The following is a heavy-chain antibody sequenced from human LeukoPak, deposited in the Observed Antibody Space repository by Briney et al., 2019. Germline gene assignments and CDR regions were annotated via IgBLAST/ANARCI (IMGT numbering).Heavy chain of an antibody. D-gene: IGHD2/OR15-2a*01. CDR3: AREGPRGNSQFDY. CDR2: IWYDGSNK. CDR1: GFTFSNYG. V-gene: IGHV3-33*01. Sequence: GGSLRLSCAASGFTFSNYGMHWVRQAPGKGLEWVALIWYDGSNKYYTDSVKGRLTISRDNSKDTLFLQMNGLRAEDTAVYYCAREGPRGNSQFDYWGREPWSPSPQ. J-gene: IGHJ4*02.